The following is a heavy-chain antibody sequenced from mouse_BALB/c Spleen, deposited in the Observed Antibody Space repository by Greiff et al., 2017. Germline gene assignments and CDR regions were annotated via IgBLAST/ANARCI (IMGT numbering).Heavy chain of an antibody. CDR1: GYTFTSYW. CDR3: AKYGNYMFAY. CDR2: INPSTGYT. Sequence: QVQLKESGAELAKPGASVKMSCKASGYTFTSYWMHWVKQRPGQGLEWIGYINPSTGYTEYNQKFKDKATLTADKSSSTAYMQLSSLTSEDSAVYYCAKYGNYMFAYWGQGTLVTVSA. J-gene: IGHJ3*01. V-gene: IGHV1-7*01. D-gene: IGHD2-10*02.